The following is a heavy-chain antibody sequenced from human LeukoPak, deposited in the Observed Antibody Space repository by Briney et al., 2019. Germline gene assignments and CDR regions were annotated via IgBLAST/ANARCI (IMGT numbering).Heavy chain of an antibody. J-gene: IGHJ4*02. CDR2: ISSSSSYI. CDR3: ARDSYYGSGSYSFDY. D-gene: IGHD3-10*01. V-gene: IGHV3-21*01. Sequence: PGGSLRLSCAASGFTFSSHSMNWVRQAPGKGLEWVSSISSSSSYIYYADSVKGRFTISRDNAKNSLYLQMNSLRAEDTAAYYCARDSYYGSGSYSFDYWGQGTLVTVSS. CDR1: GFTFSSHS.